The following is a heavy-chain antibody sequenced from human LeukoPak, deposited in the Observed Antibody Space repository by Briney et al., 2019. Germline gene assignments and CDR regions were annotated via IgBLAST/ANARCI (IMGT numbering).Heavy chain of an antibody. J-gene: IGHJ5*02. CDR3: AGKTYYDFWSGSSRGSWFDP. D-gene: IGHD3-3*01. CDR1: GYTFTGYY. CDR2: INPNSGGT. V-gene: IGHV1-2*02. Sequence: ASVKVSCKASGYTFTGYYMHWVRQAPGQGLEWMGWINPNSGGTNYAQKFQGRVTMTRDTSISTAYMELSRLRSDDTAVYYCAGKTYYDFWSGSSRGSWFDPWGQGTLVTVSS.